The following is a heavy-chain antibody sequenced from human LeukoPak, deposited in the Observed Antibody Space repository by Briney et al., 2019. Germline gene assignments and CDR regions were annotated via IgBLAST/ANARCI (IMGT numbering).Heavy chain of an antibody. Sequence: GGSLRLSCAASGFTFPNAWMSWLRQAPGKRLEWVGHIKSRTDGGTTDYAAPVKGRFTISRDDSENTLYLQMNSLKTEDTAVYYCATPGRIPEAANWFDPWGQGTLVTVSS. D-gene: IGHD6-13*01. CDR3: ATPGRIPEAANWFDP. J-gene: IGHJ5*02. CDR1: GFTFPNAW. CDR2: IKSRTDGGTT. V-gene: IGHV3-15*01.